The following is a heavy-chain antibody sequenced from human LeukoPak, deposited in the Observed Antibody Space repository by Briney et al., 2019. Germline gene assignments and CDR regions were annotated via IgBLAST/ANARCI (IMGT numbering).Heavy chain of an antibody. D-gene: IGHD2-15*01. CDR3: ARLVCGGGSCPAEFDY. CDR2: IYYSGST. CDR1: GGSISSGGHY. V-gene: IGHV4-39*02. Sequence: SETLFLTCIVSGGSISSGGHYWGWIRQPPGKGLEWIGSIYYSGSTYYNPSLNSRVTMFIDMSKNHFSLKMSSVTATDTAVYYCARLVCGGGSCPAEFDYWGQGTLVTVSS. J-gene: IGHJ4*02.